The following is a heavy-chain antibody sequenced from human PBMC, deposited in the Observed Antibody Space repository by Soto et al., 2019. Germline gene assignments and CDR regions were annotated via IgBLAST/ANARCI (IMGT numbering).Heavy chain of an antibody. CDR1: GGSISSGDYY. D-gene: IGHD3-22*01. V-gene: IGHV4-30-4*01. CDR3: ARGKGYYDSTPIYY. Sequence: PSETLSLTCTVSGGSISSGDYYWSWIRQPPGKGLEWIGYIYYSGSTYYNPSLKSRVTISVDTSKNQFSLKLSSVTAADTAVYYCARGKGYYDSTPIYYWGQGTLVTVSS. J-gene: IGHJ4*02. CDR2: IYYSGST.